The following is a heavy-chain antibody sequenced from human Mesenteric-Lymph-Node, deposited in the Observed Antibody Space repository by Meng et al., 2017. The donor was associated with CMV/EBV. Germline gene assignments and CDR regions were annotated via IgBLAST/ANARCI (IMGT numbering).Heavy chain of an antibody. Sequence: GESLKISCAASGFTFRSYGMHYVRQAPGKGLEWVADIWFDGSNKNYADSVKGRFTISRDNSNNTLYLEMNNLRAEDTAKYYCAKDHFWVAVAGLRYYYYGMDVWGQGTTVTVSS. CDR1: GFTFRSYG. D-gene: IGHD6-19*01. CDR3: AKDHFWVAVAGLRYYYYGMDV. CDR2: IWFDGSNK. V-gene: IGHV3-33*06. J-gene: IGHJ6*02.